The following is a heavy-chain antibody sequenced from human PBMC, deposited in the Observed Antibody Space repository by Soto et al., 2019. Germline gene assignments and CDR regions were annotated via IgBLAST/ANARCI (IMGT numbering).Heavy chain of an antibody. J-gene: IGHJ4*02. D-gene: IGHD3-10*01. CDR1: GGSISSYY. CDR3: ARGRMVRGVTMYYFGY. CDR2: IYYSGST. V-gene: IGHV4-59*01. Sequence: PSETLSLTCTVSGGSISSYYWSWIRQPPGKGLEWIGYIYYSGSTNYNPSLKSRVTISVDTSKNQFSLKLSSVTAADTAVYYCARGRMVRGVTMYYFGYWGQGTLVTVSS.